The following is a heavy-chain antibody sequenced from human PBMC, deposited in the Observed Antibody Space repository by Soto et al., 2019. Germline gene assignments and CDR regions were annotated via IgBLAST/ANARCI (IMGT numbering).Heavy chain of an antibody. CDR3: ARDIGSSSSGSLDY. J-gene: IGHJ4*02. V-gene: IGHV1-69*01. Sequence: QVQLVQSGAEVKKPGSSVKVSCKASGGTFSSYAISWVRQAPGQGLEWMGGIIPIFGTANYAQQFQGRVTITADESTSTGYMELSSLRSDDTAVYYCARDIGSSSSGSLDYWGQVTLVTVAS. CDR2: IIPIFGTA. D-gene: IGHD6-6*01. CDR1: GGTFSSYA.